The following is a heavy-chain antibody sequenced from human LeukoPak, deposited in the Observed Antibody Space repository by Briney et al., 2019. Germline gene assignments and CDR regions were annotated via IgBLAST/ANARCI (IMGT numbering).Heavy chain of an antibody. CDR2: FYYSGST. Sequence: SETLSLTCTVSGGSISSSSYYWGWIRQPPGKGLEWIGSFYYSGSTYYNPSLKSRVTISVDTSKNQFSLKLSSVTAADTAVYYCARRGGQYDYSIDYWGQGTLVTVSS. D-gene: IGHD4-11*01. J-gene: IGHJ4*02. V-gene: IGHV4-39*01. CDR1: GGSISSSSYY. CDR3: ARRGGQYDYSIDY.